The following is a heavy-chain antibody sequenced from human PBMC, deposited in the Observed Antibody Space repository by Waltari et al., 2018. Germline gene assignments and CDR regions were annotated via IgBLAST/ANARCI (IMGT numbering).Heavy chain of an antibody. CDR2: IDYSGST. CDR3: ARDLSRTHREVAAKGGVYGFDP. J-gene: IGHJ5*02. Sequence: QLQLQESGPGLVKPSETLSLTCTVSGCSISSSSYYWGWIRQPPGKGLEWIGSIDYSGSTDDNPSLKSRVTITVDTSKNQFSRKLSSVTAADTAVYYCARDLSRTHREVAAKGGVYGFDPWGQGTLVTVSS. D-gene: IGHD2-15*01. V-gene: IGHV4-39*07. CDR1: GCSISSSSYY.